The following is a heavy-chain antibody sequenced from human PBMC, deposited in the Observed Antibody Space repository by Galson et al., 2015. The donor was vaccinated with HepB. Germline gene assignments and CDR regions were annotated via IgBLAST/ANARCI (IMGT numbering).Heavy chain of an antibody. V-gene: IGHV3-20*04. D-gene: IGHD6-19*01. CDR3: ARDLPSSGWYKGDY. CDR1: GFTFDDYG. Sequence: SLRLSCAASGFTFDDYGMSWVRQAPGKGLEWVSGINWNGGSTGYADSAKGRFTISRDNAKNSLYLQMNSLRAEDTALYYCARDLPSSGWYKGDYWGQGTLVTVSS. J-gene: IGHJ4*02. CDR2: INWNGGST.